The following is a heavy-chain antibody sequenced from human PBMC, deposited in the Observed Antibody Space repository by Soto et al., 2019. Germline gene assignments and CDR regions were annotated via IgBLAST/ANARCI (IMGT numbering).Heavy chain of an antibody. CDR3: ARQLYCSSTSCLTLGFAFDI. Sequence: ASVKVSCNASGYTFTSYAMHLVRQAPGQRLEWMGWINAGNGNTKYSQKFQGRVTITRDTSASTAYMELSSLRSEDTAVYYCARQLYCSSTSCLTLGFAFDIWGQGTMVTVSS. CDR1: GYTFTSYA. D-gene: IGHD2-2*01. V-gene: IGHV1-3*01. CDR2: INAGNGNT. J-gene: IGHJ3*02.